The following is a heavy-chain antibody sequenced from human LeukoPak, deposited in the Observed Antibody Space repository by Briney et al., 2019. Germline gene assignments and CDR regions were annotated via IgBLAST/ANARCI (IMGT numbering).Heavy chain of an antibody. CDR1: GYTLTELS. J-gene: IGHJ4*02. V-gene: IGHV1-24*01. CDR3: ATGLTMVRGVISDY. CDR2: FDPEDGET. Sequence: ASVKVSCKVSGYTLTELSMHWVRQAPGKGLEWMEGFDPEDGETIYAQKFQGRVTMTEDTSTDTAYMELSSLRSEDTAVYYCATGLTMVRGVISDYWGQGTLVTVSS. D-gene: IGHD3-10*01.